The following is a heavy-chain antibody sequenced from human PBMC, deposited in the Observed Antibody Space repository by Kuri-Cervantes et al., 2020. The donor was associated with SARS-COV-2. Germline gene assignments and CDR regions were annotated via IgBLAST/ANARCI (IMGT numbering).Heavy chain of an antibody. CDR1: GGSISSYY. CDR3: ARALWSGYCTFDI. D-gene: IGHD3-3*01. V-gene: IGHV4-59*01. Sequence: SETLSLTCTVSGGSISSYYWSWIRQPPGKGLEWIGYIYYSGSTNYNPSPKSRVTISVDTSKNQFSLKLSSVTAADTAVYYCARALWSGYCTFDIWGQGTMVTVSS. J-gene: IGHJ3*02. CDR2: IYYSGST.